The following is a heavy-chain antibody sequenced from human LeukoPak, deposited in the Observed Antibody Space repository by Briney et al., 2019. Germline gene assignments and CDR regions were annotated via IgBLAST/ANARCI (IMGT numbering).Heavy chain of an antibody. CDR1: GGTFSSYA. V-gene: IGHV1-69*13. CDR3: ARAASYCSSTSCYTLDY. J-gene: IGHJ4*02. D-gene: IGHD2-2*01. CDR2: IIPIFGTA. Sequence: SVKVSCKPSGGTFSSYAISWGRQAPGQGLEWMGGIIPIFGTANYAQKFQGRGTITADESTSTAYMELSSLRSEDTAVYYCARAASYCSSTSCYTLDYWGQGTLVTVSS.